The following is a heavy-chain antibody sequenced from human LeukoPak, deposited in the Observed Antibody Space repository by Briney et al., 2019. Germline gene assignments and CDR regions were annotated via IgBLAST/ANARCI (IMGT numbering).Heavy chain of an antibody. CDR1: GYTFTGYY. CDR3: ARGPKYYYDSSGSTCYYYGMDV. CDR2: INPNSGGT. V-gene: IGHV1-2*02. Sequence: ASVKVSCKASGYTFTGYYMHWVRQAPGQVLVWMGWINPNSGGTNYAQKFQGRVTMTRDTSISTAYMELSRLRSDDTAVYYCARGPKYYYDSSGSTCYYYGMDVWGQGTTVTVSS. J-gene: IGHJ6*02. D-gene: IGHD3-22*01.